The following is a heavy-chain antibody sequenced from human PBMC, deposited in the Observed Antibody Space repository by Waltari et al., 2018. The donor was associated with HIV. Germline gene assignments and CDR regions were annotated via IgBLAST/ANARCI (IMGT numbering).Heavy chain of an antibody. Sequence: QVQLQESGPGLVKPSETLSLTCTVSGYSISSGYYWGWIRPPPGKGLEWIGIIYRTGSTYFNPSLRSRVTLSVDTSKNQFSLKLSSVTAADTAIYYCARCIHVYGDPGYCDFWGHGTLVTVSS. CDR1: GYSISSGYY. CDR3: ARCIHVYGDPGYCDF. J-gene: IGHJ4*01. V-gene: IGHV4-38-2*02. CDR2: IYRTGST. D-gene: IGHD4-17*01.